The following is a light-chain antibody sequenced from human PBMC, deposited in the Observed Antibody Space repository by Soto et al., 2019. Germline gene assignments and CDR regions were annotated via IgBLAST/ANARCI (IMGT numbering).Light chain of an antibody. Sequence: QSALTQPASVSGSPGQSITISCTGNSSDVGGYNYVSWYQQHPGKAPKLMIYDVNNRPSGVSNRFSGSRSGNTASLTISGLQAEDEADYHCSSYTSSSTVVFGGGTKLTVL. J-gene: IGLJ2*01. CDR3: SSYTSSSTVV. V-gene: IGLV2-14*01. CDR1: SSDVGGYNY. CDR2: DVN.